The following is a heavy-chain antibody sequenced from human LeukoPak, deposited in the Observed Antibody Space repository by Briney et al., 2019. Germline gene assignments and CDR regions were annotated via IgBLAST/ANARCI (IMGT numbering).Heavy chain of an antibody. CDR1: GFTFSSYS. CDR2: IGYDGSKK. CDR3: AIPPASIAVAP. Sequence: PGRSLRLSCAASGFTFSSYSMSWVRQAPGKGLDWVAVIGYDGSKKYYADSVKGRFTISRDNSKNTVYLQMNSLRAEDTAVYYCAIPPASIAVAPGGQGTLVTVSS. J-gene: IGHJ4*02. D-gene: IGHD6-19*01. V-gene: IGHV3-30-3*01.